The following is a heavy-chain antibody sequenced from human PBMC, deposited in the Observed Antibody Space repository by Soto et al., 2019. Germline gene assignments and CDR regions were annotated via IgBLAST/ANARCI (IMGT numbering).Heavy chain of an antibody. J-gene: IGHJ6*02. V-gene: IGHV3-23*01. D-gene: IGHD2-2*02. CDR1: GFTFSSYA. CDR3: AKCQLLYTYYYYYGMDV. CDR2: ISGSGGST. Sequence: EVQLLESGGGLVQPGGSLRLSCAASGFTFSSYAMSWVRQAPGKGLEWVSAISGSGGSTYYADSVKGRFTISRDNSKNTLYLQMNSLRAEDTAVYYCAKCQLLYTYYYYYGMDVWGQGTTVTVSS.